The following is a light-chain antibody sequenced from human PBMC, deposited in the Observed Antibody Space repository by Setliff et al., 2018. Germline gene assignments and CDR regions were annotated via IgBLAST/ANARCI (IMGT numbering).Light chain of an antibody. J-gene: IGKJ1*01. CDR1: QSVLYSSNNKNY. CDR2: WAS. V-gene: IGKV4-1*01. CDR3: QQYYSTPWT. Sequence: DIVMTQSPDSLAVSLGERATINCKSSQSVLYSSNNKNYLAWYQQKPGQPPKLLIYWASTRESXVXXRIXGSGSGTDFTLTISSLQAEDVAVYYCQQYYSTPWTFGQGTKVDIK.